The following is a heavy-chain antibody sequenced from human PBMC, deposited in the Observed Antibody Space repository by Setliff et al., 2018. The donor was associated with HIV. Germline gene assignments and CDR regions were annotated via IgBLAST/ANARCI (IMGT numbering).Heavy chain of an antibody. Sequence: SVKVSCKASGGTFSDYSISWVRQAPGQGLEWMGGIIPFFGRENYAQKFQGRVATTADESTNTAYMELNTLRSEDTAVYYCATDLKGNYLDYFDSWGQGTLVTVSS. V-gene: IGHV1-69*13. J-gene: IGHJ4*02. CDR3: ATDLKGNYLDYFDS. CDR2: IIPFFGRE. D-gene: IGHD1-7*01. CDR1: GGTFSDYS.